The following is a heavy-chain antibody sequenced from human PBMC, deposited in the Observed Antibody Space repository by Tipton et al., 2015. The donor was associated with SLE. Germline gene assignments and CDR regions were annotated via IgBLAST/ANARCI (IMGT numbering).Heavy chain of an antibody. D-gene: IGHD1-26*01. CDR1: AGSFSGYY. CDR3: ASYSGSYYDAFDI. V-gene: IGHV4-34*01. CDR2: INHSGST. Sequence: LRLSCDVYAGSFSGYYWSWIRQPPGKGLEWIGEINHSGSTNYNPSPKSRVTISVDTSKNQFSLKLSSVTAADTAVYYCASYSGSYYDAFDIWGQGTMVTVSS. J-gene: IGHJ3*02.